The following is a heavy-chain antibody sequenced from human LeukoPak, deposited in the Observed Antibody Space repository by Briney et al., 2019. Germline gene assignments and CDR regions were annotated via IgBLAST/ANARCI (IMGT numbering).Heavy chain of an antibody. CDR3: ARDRYYYDTSGPPLDI. CDR2: IYYSGST. D-gene: IGHD3-22*01. CDR1: GGSISSYY. V-gene: IGHV4-59*12. Sequence: PSETLSLTCNVSGGSISSYYWSWIRQPPGKGLEWIGYIYYSGSTNYNPSLKSRVTMSVDTSKNQFSLRLSSVTAADTAVYYCARDRYYYDTSGPPLDIWGQGTMVTVSS. J-gene: IGHJ3*02.